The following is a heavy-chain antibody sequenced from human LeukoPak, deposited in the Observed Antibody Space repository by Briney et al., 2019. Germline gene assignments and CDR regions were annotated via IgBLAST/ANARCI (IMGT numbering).Heavy chain of an antibody. CDR3: AKSPIAAGLYDWFDP. Sequence: GGSLRLSCAASGFTFSSYAMSWVRQAPGKGLEWVSAISGSGGSTYYADSVKGRFTISRDNSKNTLYLQMNSLRAEDTAVYYCAKSPIAAGLYDWFDPWGQGTLVTVSS. CDR2: ISGSGGST. J-gene: IGHJ5*02. D-gene: IGHD6-13*01. CDR1: GFTFSSYA. V-gene: IGHV3-23*01.